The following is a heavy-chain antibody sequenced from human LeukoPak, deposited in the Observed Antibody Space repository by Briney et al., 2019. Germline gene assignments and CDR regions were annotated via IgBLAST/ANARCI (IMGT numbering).Heavy chain of an antibody. CDR2: MYYSGRT. V-gene: IGHV4-39*01. J-gene: IGHJ4*02. Sequence: PSETLSLTCTVPGGSITSSTFYWGWIRQPPGEGLEWIGTMYYSGRTNYNPSLEGRVSISVDPSKNQFSLKLSSVTAADTAVYYCGTSGWEQLLLQWGQGTLVTVSS. D-gene: IGHD1-26*01. CDR1: GGSITSSTFY. CDR3: GTSGWEQLLLQ.